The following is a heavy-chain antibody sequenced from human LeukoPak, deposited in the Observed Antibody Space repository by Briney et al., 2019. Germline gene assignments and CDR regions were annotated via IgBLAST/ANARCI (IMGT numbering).Heavy chain of an antibody. Sequence: GGSLRLSCAASGFTFSSYGMHWVRQAPGKGLEWVAVIWYDGSNKYYADSVKGRFTISRDNSKNTLYLQMNSLRAEDTAVYYCAKQEKWFGELLSPGFDYWGQGTLVTVSS. CDR1: GFTFSSYG. J-gene: IGHJ4*02. D-gene: IGHD3-10*01. V-gene: IGHV3-30*02. CDR2: IWYDGSNK. CDR3: AKQEKWFGELLSPGFDY.